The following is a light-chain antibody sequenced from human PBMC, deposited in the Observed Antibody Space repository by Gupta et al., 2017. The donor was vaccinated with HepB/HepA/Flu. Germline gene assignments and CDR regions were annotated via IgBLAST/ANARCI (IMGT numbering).Light chain of an antibody. CDR3: QPQGSPPFT. CDR2: GAS. J-gene: IGKJ4*01. V-gene: IGKV3-20*01. CDR1: QSDGSSY. Sequence: ELVSTQSPGTLSLSPSNTASLTCRASQSDGSSYLAWYQQKPGQAPRLLIYGASRRASGLPNMFSGSGCATYFPITISRLEHDVFAVYYCQPQGSPPFTFGRGTKVEIK.